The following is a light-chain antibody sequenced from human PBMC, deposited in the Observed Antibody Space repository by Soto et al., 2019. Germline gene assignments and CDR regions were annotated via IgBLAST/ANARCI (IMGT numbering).Light chain of an antibody. Sequence: QSVLTQSPSVSGAPGQRVTISCTGSSSNIGAGYDVHWYQQLPGTAPKLLIYGNSNRPSGVPDRFSGSKSGTSASLAITGLQAEDEADYYCSSHAGGQNVVFGGGTKLTVL. CDR2: GNS. CDR3: SSHAGGQNVV. CDR1: SSNIGAGYD. V-gene: IGLV1-40*01. J-gene: IGLJ2*01.